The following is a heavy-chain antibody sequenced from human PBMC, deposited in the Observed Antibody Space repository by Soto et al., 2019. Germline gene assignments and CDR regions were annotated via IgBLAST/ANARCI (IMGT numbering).Heavy chain of an antibody. D-gene: IGHD2-21*01. J-gene: IGHJ4*02. V-gene: IGHV3-21*01. CDR1: GFTFTRYS. CDR3: ARYSADLTSNFDH. Sequence: GGSLRLSCAASGFTFTRYSMNWVRQAPGKGLEWVSSISSTTNYIYYADSMKGRFTVSRDNAKNSVYLEMNSLSAEDTAVYYCARYSADLTSNFDHWGQGTLVTVSS. CDR2: ISSTTNYI.